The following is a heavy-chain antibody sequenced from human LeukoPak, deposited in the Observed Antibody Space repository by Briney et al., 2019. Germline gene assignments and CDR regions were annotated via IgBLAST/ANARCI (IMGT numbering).Heavy chain of an antibody. CDR2: INSDGSST. CDR3: AKDLLRDRWFGES. Sequence: GGSLRLSCAASGFTFSSYWMHWVRQAPGKGLVWVSRINSDGSSTSYADSVKGRFTISRDNAKNSLYLQMNSLRAEDTAVYYCAKDLLRDRWFGESWGQGTLVTVSS. CDR1: GFTFSSYW. D-gene: IGHD3-10*01. J-gene: IGHJ5*02. V-gene: IGHV3-74*01.